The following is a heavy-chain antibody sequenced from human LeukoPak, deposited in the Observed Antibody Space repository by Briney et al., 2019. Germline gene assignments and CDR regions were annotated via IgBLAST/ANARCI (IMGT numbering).Heavy chain of an antibody. J-gene: IGHJ6*02. CDR2: IVVGSGNT. CDR3: AAGTQWKLNYYYYGMDV. CDR1: GFTFTSSA. Sequence: GASVKVSCKASGFTFTSSAVQWVRQARGQRLEWIGWIVVGSGNTNYAQKFQERVTITRDMSTSTAYMELSSLRSEDTAVYYCAAGTQWKLNYYYYGMDVWGQGTTVTVSS. D-gene: IGHD1-26*01. V-gene: IGHV1-58*01.